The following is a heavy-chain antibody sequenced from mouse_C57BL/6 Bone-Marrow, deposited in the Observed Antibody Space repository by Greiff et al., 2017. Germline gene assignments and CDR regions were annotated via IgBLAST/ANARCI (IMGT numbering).Heavy chain of an antibody. V-gene: IGHV1-42*01. CDR3: ARSGYYGAWFAY. D-gene: IGHD1-1*01. CDR2: INPSTGGT. J-gene: IGHJ3*01. Sequence: VQLKESGPELVKPGASVKISCKASGYSFTGYYMNWVTQSPEKSLEWIGEINPSTGGTTYNQKFKTKATLTVDKTSSTADMQLKSLTSEDSAVYYCARSGYYGAWFAYWGQGTLVTVSA. CDR1: GYSFTGYY.